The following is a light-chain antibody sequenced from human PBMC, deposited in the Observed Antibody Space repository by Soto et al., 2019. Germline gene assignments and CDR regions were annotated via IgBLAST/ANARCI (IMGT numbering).Light chain of an antibody. Sequence: DIQMTQSPSSLSASLGDRVTITCRARQGIGVYLAWCQQKPGKVPKLLIYAASTLQSGVPSRFSGSGSGTDFTLTISSLQPEDFATYSCQKYNSAPLTFGGGTKVEIK. J-gene: IGKJ4*01. CDR3: QKYNSAPLT. V-gene: IGKV1-27*01. CDR1: QGIGVY. CDR2: AAS.